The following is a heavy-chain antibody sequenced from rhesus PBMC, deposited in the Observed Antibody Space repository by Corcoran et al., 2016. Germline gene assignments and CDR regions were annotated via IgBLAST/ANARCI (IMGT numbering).Heavy chain of an antibody. D-gene: IGHD2-15*01. V-gene: IGHV4-65*01. J-gene: IGHJ4*01. CDR1: GGSVSSSNW. CDR2: ISGSSGST. CDR3: AREEGYLLRYFDY. Sequence: QVQLQESGPGLVKPSETLSLTCAVSGGSVSSSNWWSWIRQPPGKGLEWIGYISGSSGSTYYNPSLKSRVTISTATSKNQFSLKLSSVTAADTAVYYCAREEGYLLRYFDYWGQGVLVTVSS.